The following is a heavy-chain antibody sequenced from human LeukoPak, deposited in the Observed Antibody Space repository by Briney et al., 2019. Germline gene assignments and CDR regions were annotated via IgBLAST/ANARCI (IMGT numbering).Heavy chain of an antibody. CDR3: ARDPDSSAFDL. CDR1: GFILSAYW. V-gene: IGHV3-7*01. Sequence: GGSLRLSCAASGFILSAYWMSWVRQTPEKGLEFVANIKQDGSVKNYMDSLKGRSTISRDNARESLYPEINSLRADDTAVYYCARDPDSSAFDLWGQGALVTVSS. CDR2: IKQDGSVK. J-gene: IGHJ4*02.